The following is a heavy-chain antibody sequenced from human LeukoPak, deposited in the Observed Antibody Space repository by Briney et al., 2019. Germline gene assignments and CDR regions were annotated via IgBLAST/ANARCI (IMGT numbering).Heavy chain of an antibody. CDR2: IKQDGSEK. CDR1: GFTFSSYW. Sequence: GGSLRLSCAASGFTFSSYWMSWVRQAPGKGLEWVANIKQDGSEKYYVDSVKGRFTISRDNAKNSLYLQMNSLRAEDTAVYYCARVRRLGRGDFDYWGQGTLVTVSS. J-gene: IGHJ4*02. V-gene: IGHV3-7*01. D-gene: IGHD3-10*01. CDR3: ARVRRLGRGDFDY.